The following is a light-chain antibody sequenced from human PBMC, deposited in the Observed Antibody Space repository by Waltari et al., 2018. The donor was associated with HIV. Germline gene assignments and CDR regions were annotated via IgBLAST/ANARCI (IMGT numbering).Light chain of an antibody. V-gene: IGKV3-11*01. CDR1: QSVSSY. CDR3: QQRTNWPPSIT. J-gene: IGKJ5*01. Sequence: IVLTQSPATLSLSPGERATLSCRASQSVSSYLAWYQQKPGQAPRLLIYAASKRATGIPARFSGSGSGTDFTLTISSLEPEDFAVYYCQQRTNWPPSITFGQGTRLEIK. CDR2: AAS.